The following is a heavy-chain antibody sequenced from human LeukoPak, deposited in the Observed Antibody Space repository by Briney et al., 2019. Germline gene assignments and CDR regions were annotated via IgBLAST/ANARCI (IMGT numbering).Heavy chain of an antibody. CDR3: AKAGLGYSYGSSLYYFDY. D-gene: IGHD5-18*01. Sequence: QSGGSLRLSCAASGFTFSSYAMSWVRQAPGKGLEWVSAISCNGGSTYYADSVKGRFTISRDISKNTLYLQMNSLRAEDTAVYYCAKAGLGYSYGSSLYYFDYWGQGTLVTVSS. CDR2: ISCNGGST. V-gene: IGHV3-23*01. CDR1: GFTFSSYA. J-gene: IGHJ4*02.